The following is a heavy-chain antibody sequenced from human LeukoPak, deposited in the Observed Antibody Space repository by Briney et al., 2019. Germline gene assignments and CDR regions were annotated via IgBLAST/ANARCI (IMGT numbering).Heavy chain of an antibody. CDR1: SYPINSGHY. CDR2: TYHSGST. J-gene: IGHJ4*02. Sequence: SETLSLTCTVSSYPINSGHYLGSTRQPPGEGLEWIKRTYHSGSTYYNPSLKCRVTISVDTSKNQFSLKLSSVTAADTAVYYCASRLRGLLLGEYHYFDYWGQGTLVTVSS. V-gene: IGHV4-38-2*02. D-gene: IGHD3-10*01. CDR3: ASRLRGLLLGEYHYFDY.